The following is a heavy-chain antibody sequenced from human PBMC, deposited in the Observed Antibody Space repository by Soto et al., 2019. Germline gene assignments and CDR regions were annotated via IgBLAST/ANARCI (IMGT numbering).Heavy chain of an antibody. CDR3: ARGLTYSNGWDVALDY. D-gene: IGHD6-19*01. Sequence: PGGSLRLSCAASGFTFSSYGMHWVRQAPGQWLEWVAVIWYDGSNKYYTDSVKGRFSISRDNSRNTLYLQMNTLRAEDTSVYFCARGLTYSNGWDVALDYWGQGXLVTVYS. CDR2: IWYDGSNK. CDR1: GFTFSSYG. V-gene: IGHV3-33*01. J-gene: IGHJ4*02.